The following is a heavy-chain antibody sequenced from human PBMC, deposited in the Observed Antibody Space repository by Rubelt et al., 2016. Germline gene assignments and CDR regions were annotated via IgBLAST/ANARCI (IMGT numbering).Heavy chain of an antibody. J-gene: IGHJ3*02. CDR3: ARHNTYYYDSSGQNFDI. CDR1: GGSIISGGYY. D-gene: IGHD3-22*01. Sequence: QVQLQESGPGLVKPSQTLSLTCTVSGGSIISGGYYWSWIRQHPGKGLEWIGYIYYSGSTYYNPSLKSRVTISVDTSKNQFSLKLSSVTAADTAVYYCARHNTYYYDSSGQNFDIWGQGTMVTVSS. CDR2: IYYSGST. V-gene: IGHV4-31*03.